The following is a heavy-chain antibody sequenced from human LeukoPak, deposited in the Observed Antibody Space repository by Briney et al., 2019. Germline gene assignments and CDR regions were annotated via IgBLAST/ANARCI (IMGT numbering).Heavy chain of an antibody. D-gene: IGHD1-1*01. CDR3: ARGYNWSIKGYNYLDV. CDR2: ISSSGSTI. J-gene: IGHJ6*03. Sequence: PGGFLRLSCAASGFTFSSYRMNWVRQAPGKGLEWVSYISSSGSTIYYADSVKGRFTISRDIAKDSLYLQMNSLRSEDTAVYFCARGYNWSIKGYNYLDVWGKGTSVTVSS. V-gene: IGHV3-48*01. CDR1: GFTFSSYR.